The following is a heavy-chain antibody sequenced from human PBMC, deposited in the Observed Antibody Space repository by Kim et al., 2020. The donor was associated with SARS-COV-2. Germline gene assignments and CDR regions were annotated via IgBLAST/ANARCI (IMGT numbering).Heavy chain of an antibody. CDR3: ARESSDSPHDAFDI. CDR1: GGSISSYY. Sequence: SETLSLTCTVSGGSISSYYWSWIRQPPGKGLEWIGYIYYSGSTNYNPSLKSRVTISVDTSKNQFSLKLSSVTAADTAVYYCARESSDSPHDAFDIWGQGTMVTVSS. J-gene: IGHJ3*02. D-gene: IGHD2-21*02. V-gene: IGHV4-59*01. CDR2: IYYSGST.